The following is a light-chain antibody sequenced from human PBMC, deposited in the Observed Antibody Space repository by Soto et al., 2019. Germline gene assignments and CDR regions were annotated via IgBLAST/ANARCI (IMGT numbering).Light chain of an antibody. Sequence: EIVMTQSPATLSVSPGERATLSCRASQSVGSYLAWYQHKPGQAPRLLIYAASSRATGSPDRFSGGGSGTDFTLTISRLEPEDFAVYYCQQYGYSPITFGQGTRLEIK. V-gene: IGKV3-20*01. CDR1: QSVGSY. J-gene: IGKJ5*01. CDR2: AAS. CDR3: QQYGYSPIT.